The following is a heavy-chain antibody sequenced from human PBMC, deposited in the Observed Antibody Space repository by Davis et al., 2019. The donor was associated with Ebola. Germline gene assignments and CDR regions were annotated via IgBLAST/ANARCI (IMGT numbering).Heavy chain of an antibody. Sequence: PSETLSLTCTVSGGSISSYYWSWIRQPPGKGLEWIGYIYYSGSTNYNPSLKSRVTISVDTSKNQFSLKLSSVTAADTAVYYCARGWHYGSGSPWGGYYYGMDVWGQGTTVTVSS. J-gene: IGHJ6*02. CDR1: GGSISSYY. CDR3: ARGWHYGSGSPWGGYYYGMDV. CDR2: IYYSGST. V-gene: IGHV4-59*01. D-gene: IGHD3-10*01.